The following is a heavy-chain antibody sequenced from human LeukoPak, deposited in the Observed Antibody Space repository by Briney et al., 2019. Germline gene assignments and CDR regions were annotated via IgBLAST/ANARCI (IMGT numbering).Heavy chain of an antibody. Sequence: SETLSLTCAVYGGSFSGYYWSWIRQPPGKGLEWIGEINHSGSTNYNPSLKSRVTISVDTSKNQFSLKLSSVTAADTAVYYCAGLTLWFGAPDWGQGTLVTVPS. V-gene: IGHV4-34*01. CDR3: AGLTLWFGAPD. J-gene: IGHJ4*02. CDR1: GGSFSGYY. CDR2: INHSGST. D-gene: IGHD3-10*01.